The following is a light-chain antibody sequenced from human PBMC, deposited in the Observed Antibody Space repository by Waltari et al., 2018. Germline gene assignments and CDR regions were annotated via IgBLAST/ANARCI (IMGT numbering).Light chain of an antibody. J-gene: IGKJ1*01. V-gene: IGKV3-15*01. CDR2: HAS. Sequence: EILLTQSPDTLSVSPGERVTLSCRASESIATNLAWYPQRPGQAPRLLIFHASSRATDIPAKFSGSGSGTEFTLTISSLQAEDFAVYYCQQYNNWPPSTFGQGTKVEFK. CDR3: QQYNNWPPST. CDR1: ESIATN.